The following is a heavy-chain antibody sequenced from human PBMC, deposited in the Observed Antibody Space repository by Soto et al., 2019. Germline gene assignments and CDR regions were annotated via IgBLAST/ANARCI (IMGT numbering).Heavy chain of an antibody. CDR3: ARVSGYYNNWFDP. D-gene: IGHD3-22*01. V-gene: IGHV4-34*01. CDR1: GGSFSGYY. Sequence: TLSLTCAVYGGSFSGYYWSWIRQPPGKGLEWIGEINHSESTNYNPSLKSRVTISVDTSKNQFSLKLSSVTAADTAVYYCARVSGYYNNWFDPWGQGTLVTVSS. J-gene: IGHJ5*02. CDR2: INHSEST.